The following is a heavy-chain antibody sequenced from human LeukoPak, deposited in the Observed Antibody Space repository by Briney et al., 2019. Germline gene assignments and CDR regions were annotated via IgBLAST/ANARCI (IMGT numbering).Heavy chain of an antibody. V-gene: IGHV4-59*08. J-gene: IGHJ4*02. CDR2: IYYSGST. CDR1: GGSISSYC. Sequence: SETLSLTCTVSGGSISSYCWSWIRQPPGKGLEWIGYIYYSGSTNYNPSLKSRVTISVDTSKNQFSLKLSSVTAADTAVYYCASMGSSGWKYYFHYWGQGTLVTVSS. CDR3: ASMGSSGWKYYFHY. D-gene: IGHD6-19*01.